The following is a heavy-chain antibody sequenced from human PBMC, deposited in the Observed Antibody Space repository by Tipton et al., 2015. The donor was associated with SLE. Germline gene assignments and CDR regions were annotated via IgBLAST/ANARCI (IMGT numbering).Heavy chain of an antibody. V-gene: IGHV3-23*01. Sequence: SLRLSCAASGFTFSSYAMSWVRQAPGKGLEWVSSISGSGGSTYYADSVKGRFTISRDNSKNTLYLKMNRLRAEDTAVYYCAKGGLDYFDYWGQGTLVTVSS. CDR3: AKGGLDYFDY. CDR1: GFTFSSYA. J-gene: IGHJ4*02. CDR2: ISGSGGST.